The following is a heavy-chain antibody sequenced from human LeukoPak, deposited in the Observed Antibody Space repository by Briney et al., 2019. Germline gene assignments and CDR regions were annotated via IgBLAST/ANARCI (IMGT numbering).Heavy chain of an antibody. CDR1: GYTLTELS. CDR3: ATRHPQWLALPN. CDR2: FDPEDGET. Sequence: ASLKVSCKVSGYTLTELSMHWVRHAPGKGLERRGGFDPEDGETIDAQKFQVRVTMTEDTATDTAYMELSSLKSEDTAVYYCATRHPQWLALPNWGEGTLVSVSS. D-gene: IGHD6-19*01. J-gene: IGHJ4*02. V-gene: IGHV1-24*01.